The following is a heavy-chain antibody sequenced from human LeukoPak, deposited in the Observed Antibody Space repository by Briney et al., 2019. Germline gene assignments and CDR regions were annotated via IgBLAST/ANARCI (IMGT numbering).Heavy chain of an antibody. J-gene: IGHJ4*02. CDR3: ARVNYDILTGFGY. D-gene: IGHD3-9*01. CDR1: GGTFSSYA. CDR2: IIPIFGTA. V-gene: IGHV1-69*05. Sequence: SVKVSCKASGGTFSSYAISWVRQAPGQGLEWMGGIIPIFGTANYAQKFQGRVTITTDESTSTAYMELSSLRSEDTAVYYCARVNYDILTGFGYWGREPWSPSPQ.